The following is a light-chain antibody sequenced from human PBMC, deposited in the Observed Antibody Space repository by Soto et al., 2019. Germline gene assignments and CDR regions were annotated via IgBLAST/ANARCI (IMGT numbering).Light chain of an antibody. CDR1: QSVSSSY. V-gene: IGKV3-20*01. J-gene: IGKJ2*01. CDR3: QQYFNSPYMYT. CDR2: AAS. Sequence: EVVLTQSPGTLSLSPGERATLSCRASQSVSSSYLAWYQQKPGQPPRLLIYAASTRVSGIPDRFSGSGSGTDFTLTISRLEPEDFAVYYCQQYFNSPYMYTFGQGTVLEI.